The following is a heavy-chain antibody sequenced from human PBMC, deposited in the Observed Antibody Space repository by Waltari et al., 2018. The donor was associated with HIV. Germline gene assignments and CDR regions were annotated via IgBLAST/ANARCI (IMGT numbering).Heavy chain of an antibody. D-gene: IGHD3-22*01. Sequence: QVTLRESGPALVKPTQTLTLTCTFSGFSLSTSGMCVSWIRQPPGKALEWLALIDWDDDKYYSTSLKTRLTISKDTSKNQVVLTMTNVDPVDTATYYCARIRYYYDNSDYYLFDYWGQGTLVTVSS. V-gene: IGHV2-70*01. CDR1: GFSLSTSGMC. CDR2: IDWDDDK. CDR3: ARIRYYYDNSDYYLFDY. J-gene: IGHJ4*02.